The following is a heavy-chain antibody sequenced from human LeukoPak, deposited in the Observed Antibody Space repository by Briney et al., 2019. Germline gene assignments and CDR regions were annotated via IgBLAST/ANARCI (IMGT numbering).Heavy chain of an antibody. J-gene: IGHJ4*02. Sequence: GGSLRLSCAASGFTFSHYWMSWVRQAPGKGLEWVANINEHGNLKYYVDSLNGRFTISRDNAKNSLFLQMDSLKDEDTAVYYCARDRDYARDYWGQGTLVTVSS. CDR3: ARDRDYARDY. V-gene: IGHV3-7*01. CDR2: INEHGNLK. D-gene: IGHD3-10*02. CDR1: GFTFSHYW.